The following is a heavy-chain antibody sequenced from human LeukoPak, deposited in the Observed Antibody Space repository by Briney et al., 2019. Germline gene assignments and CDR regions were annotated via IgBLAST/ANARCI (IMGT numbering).Heavy chain of an antibody. CDR1: GFTFSSYS. CDR3: ARDWDSSGPYYFDY. CDR2: ISSSSSYI. J-gene: IGHJ4*02. V-gene: IGHV3-21*01. D-gene: IGHD6-19*01. Sequence: GGSLRLSCAASGFTFSSYSMNWVRQAPGKGLEWVSSISSSSSYIYYADSVKGRFTISRDNAKNSLCLQMNSLRAEDTAVYYCARDWDSSGPYYFDYWGQGTLVTVSS.